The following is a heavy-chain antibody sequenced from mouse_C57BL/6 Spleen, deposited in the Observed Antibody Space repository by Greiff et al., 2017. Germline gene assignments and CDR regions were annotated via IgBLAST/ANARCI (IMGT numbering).Heavy chain of an antibody. J-gene: IGHJ2*01. CDR3: ARYGYDERGFDY. CDR1: GYTFTSYW. Sequence: VQLQQPGAELVKPGASVKLSCKASGYTFTSYWMHWVKQRPGQGLEWIGMIHPNSGSTNYNEKFKSKATLTVDKSSSTAYMQLSSLTSEDSAVYYCARYGYDERGFDYWGQGTTRTVSS. CDR2: IHPNSGST. V-gene: IGHV1-64*01. D-gene: IGHD2-2*01.